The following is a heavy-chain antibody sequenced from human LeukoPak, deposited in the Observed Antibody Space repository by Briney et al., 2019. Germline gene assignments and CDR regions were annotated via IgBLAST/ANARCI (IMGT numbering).Heavy chain of an antibody. Sequence: SETLSLTCAVYGGSFSGYYWSWIRQPPGKGLEWIGEINHSGSTNYNPSLKSRVTISVDTSKNQFSLKLSSVTAADTAVYYCARVPLSLYSVGRYRALPVSKDGFDYWGQGTLVTVSS. CDR1: GGSFSGYY. V-gene: IGHV4-34*01. CDR2: INHSGST. J-gene: IGHJ4*02. CDR3: ARVPLSLYSVGRYRALPVSKDGFDY. D-gene: IGHD1-26*01.